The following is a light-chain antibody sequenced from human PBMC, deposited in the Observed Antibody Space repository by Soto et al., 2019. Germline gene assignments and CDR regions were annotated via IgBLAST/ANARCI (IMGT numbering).Light chain of an antibody. J-gene: IGKJ2*02. CDR1: QSISSY. CDR3: QQSYSTPPCT. V-gene: IGKV1-39*01. Sequence: DIQMTQSPSSLSASVGDRVTITCRARQSISSYLNWYQQKPGKAPKLLIYAASSLQSGVPSRFSGSGSGTDFTLTISSLQPEDFATYYWQQSYSTPPCTFGQGTKLEIK. CDR2: AAS.